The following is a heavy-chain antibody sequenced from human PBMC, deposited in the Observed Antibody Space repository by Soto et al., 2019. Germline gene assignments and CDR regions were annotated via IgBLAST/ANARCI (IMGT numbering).Heavy chain of an antibody. D-gene: IGHD2-2*02. CDR2: INHSGST. Sequence: QVQLQQWGAGLLKPSETLSLTCAVYGGSFSGYYWSWIRQPPGKGLEWIGEINHSGSTNYNPSLKCRVTISVDTSKNQFSLKLSSVIAADTAVYYCARGDIVVVPAAINPAGDYYGMDVWGQGTTVTVSS. CDR3: ARGDIVVVPAAINPAGDYYGMDV. CDR1: GGSFSGYY. J-gene: IGHJ6*02. V-gene: IGHV4-34*01.